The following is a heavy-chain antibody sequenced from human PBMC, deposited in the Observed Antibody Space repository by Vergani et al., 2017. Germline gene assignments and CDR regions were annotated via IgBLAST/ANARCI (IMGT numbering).Heavy chain of an antibody. CDR2: IIPIFGTA. D-gene: IGHD2-15*01. J-gene: IGHJ4*02. CDR1: GGTFSSYA. Sequence: QVQLVQSGAEVKKPGSSVKVSCKASGGTFSSYAISWVRQAPGQGLEWMEGIIPIFGTANYAQKFQGRVTITADESTSTAYMELSSLRSEDTAVYYCASGRAVVVVAAMESEFDYWGQGTLVTVSS. CDR3: ASGRAVVVVAAMESEFDY. V-gene: IGHV1-69*01.